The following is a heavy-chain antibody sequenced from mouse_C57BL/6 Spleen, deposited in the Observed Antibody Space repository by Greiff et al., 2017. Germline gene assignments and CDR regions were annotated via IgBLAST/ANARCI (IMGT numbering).Heavy chain of an antibody. Sequence: VQRVESGAELMKPGASVKLSCKATGYTFTGYWIEWVKQRPGHGLEWIGEILPGSGSTNYNEKFKGKATFTADTSSNTAYMQLSSLTTEDSAIYYCARRDYYGYDGGYYFDYWGQGTTLTVSS. CDR2: ILPGSGST. J-gene: IGHJ2*01. D-gene: IGHD2-2*01. CDR3: ARRDYYGYDGGYYFDY. CDR1: GYTFTGYW. V-gene: IGHV1-9*01.